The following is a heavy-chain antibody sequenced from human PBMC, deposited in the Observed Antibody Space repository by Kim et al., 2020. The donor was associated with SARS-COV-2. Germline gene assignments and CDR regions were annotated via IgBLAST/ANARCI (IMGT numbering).Heavy chain of an antibody. V-gene: IGHV3-23*01. Sequence: GGSLRLSCAASGFTFSSYAMTWVRQAPGKGLEWVSGIGYSGSGSGTYYADSVKGRFTISRDNSKNTLYLQVNSLRAEDTAVYYCAKSHSNYVTEAMDVWG. J-gene: IGHJ6*01. CDR2: IGYSGSGSGT. CDR1: GFTFSSYA. D-gene: IGHD4-4*01. CDR3: AKSHSNYVTEAMDV.